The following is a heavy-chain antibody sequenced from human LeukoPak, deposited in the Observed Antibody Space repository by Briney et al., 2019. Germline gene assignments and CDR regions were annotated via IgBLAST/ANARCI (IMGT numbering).Heavy chain of an antibody. J-gene: IGHJ6*03. CDR2: ISSDGSTI. CDR1: GFTFSSYE. CDR3: ARVGYYYDSSGYLSLSYYYMDV. V-gene: IGHV3-48*03. D-gene: IGHD3-22*01. Sequence: PGGSLRLSCAASGFTFSSYEVNWVRQAPGKGLEWVSFISSDGSTIYSADSVKGRFTISRDNAKNSLYLQMNSLRAEDTALYYCARVGYYYDSSGYLSLSYYYMDVWGKGTTVTVSS.